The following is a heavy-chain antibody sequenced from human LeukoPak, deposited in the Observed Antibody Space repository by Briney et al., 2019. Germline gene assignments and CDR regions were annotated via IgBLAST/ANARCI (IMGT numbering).Heavy chain of an antibody. D-gene: IGHD3-10*01. CDR1: GYPFTDQF. Sequence: GASVKVSCKASGYPFTDQFINWVRQAPGRGLEWVGWINPNSGDTNYEQRFQGRVTMTRDTSISIAYMDLTRLASDDTAVYYCARGELLVDYWGQGTLVTVSS. V-gene: IGHV1-2*02. CDR3: ARGELLVDY. J-gene: IGHJ4*02. CDR2: INPNSGDT.